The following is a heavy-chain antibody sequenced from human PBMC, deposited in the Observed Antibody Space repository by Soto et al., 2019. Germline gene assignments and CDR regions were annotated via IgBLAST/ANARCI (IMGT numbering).Heavy chain of an antibody. CDR1: GGSINSSDFY. D-gene: IGHD3-16*01. CDR2: IYYRGNT. J-gene: IGHJ5*02. V-gene: IGHV4-39*01. CDR3: ARRGYGQRFIDWFDP. Sequence: PSETLSLTCTVSGGSINSSDFYWDWLRQSPEKELEWVGSIYYRGNTDYNPSLKSRVTISVDTSKNQFSLKLSSVTAADTAVYYCARRGYGQRFIDWFDPWGQGTLVTVSS.